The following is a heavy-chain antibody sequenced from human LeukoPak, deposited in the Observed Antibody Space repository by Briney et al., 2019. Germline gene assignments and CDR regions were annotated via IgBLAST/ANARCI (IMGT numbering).Heavy chain of an antibody. D-gene: IGHD6-13*01. CDR2: MNPNSGNT. CDR3: ARGPYSSSWYTSFDY. CDR1: GGTFSSYA. V-gene: IGHV1-8*02. J-gene: IGHJ4*02. Sequence: ASVKVSCKASGGTFSSYAINWVRQATGQGLEWMGWMNPNSGNTGYAQKFQGRVTMTRNTSISTAYMELSSLRSEDTAVYYCARGPYSSSWYTSFDYWGQGTLVTVSS.